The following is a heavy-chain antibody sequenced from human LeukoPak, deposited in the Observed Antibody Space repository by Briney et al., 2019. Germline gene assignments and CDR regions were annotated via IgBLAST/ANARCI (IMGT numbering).Heavy chain of an antibody. J-gene: IGHJ4*02. CDR2: IYYSGST. D-gene: IGHD3-22*01. CDR1: GGSISSSSYY. Sequence: SETLSLTCTVSGGSISSSSYYWGWIRQPPGKGLEWIGSIYYSGSTYYNPSLKSRVTISVDTSKNQFSLKLSSVTAADTAVYYCASPGSSGSYFDHWGQGTLVTVSS. V-gene: IGHV4-39*01. CDR3: ASPGSSGSYFDH.